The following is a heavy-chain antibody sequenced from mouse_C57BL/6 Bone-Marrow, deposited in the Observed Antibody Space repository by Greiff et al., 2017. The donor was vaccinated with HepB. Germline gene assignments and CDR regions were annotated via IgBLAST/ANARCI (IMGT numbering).Heavy chain of an antibody. V-gene: IGHV1-59*01. CDR3: ALLTTVVAIDY. Sequence: QVQLQQPGAELVRPGTSVKLSCKASGYTFTSYWMHWVKQRPGQGLEWIGVIDPSDSYTNYNQKFKGKATLTVDTSSSTAYMQLSSLTSEDSAVYYCALLTTVVAIDYWGQGTTLTVSS. CDR2: IDPSDSYT. J-gene: IGHJ2*01. D-gene: IGHD1-1*01. CDR1: GYTFTSYW.